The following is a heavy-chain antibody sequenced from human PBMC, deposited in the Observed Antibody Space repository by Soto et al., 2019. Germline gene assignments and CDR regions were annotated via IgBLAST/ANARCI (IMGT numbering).Heavy chain of an antibody. CDR3: AHLTPSIAANY. V-gene: IGHV3-33*01. D-gene: IGHD6-13*01. J-gene: IGHJ4*02. Sequence: QVQLVESGGGVVQPGRSLRLSCAASGFTFSNYAMHWVRQAPGKGLEWVAVIWYDGSNKYYADSVKGRFTISRDNSKNTVYLQMNSLRAEDTAVYYCAHLTPSIAANYWGQGTLVTVSS. CDR1: GFTFSNYA. CDR2: IWYDGSNK.